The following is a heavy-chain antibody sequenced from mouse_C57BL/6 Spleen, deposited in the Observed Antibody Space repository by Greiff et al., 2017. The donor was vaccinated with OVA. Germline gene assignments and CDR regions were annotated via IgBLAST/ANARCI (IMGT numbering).Heavy chain of an antibody. D-gene: IGHD4-1*01. V-gene: IGHV7-3*01. CDR3: ARSGLTGFDY. J-gene: IGHJ2*01. Sequence: EVKLVESGGGLVQPGGSLSLSCAASGFTFTDYYMSWVRQPPGKALEWLGFIRNKANGYTTEYSASVKGRFTISRDNSQSILYLQMNALRAEDSATYYCARSGLTGFDYWGQGTTLTVSS. CDR1: GFTFTDYY. CDR2: IRNKANGYTT.